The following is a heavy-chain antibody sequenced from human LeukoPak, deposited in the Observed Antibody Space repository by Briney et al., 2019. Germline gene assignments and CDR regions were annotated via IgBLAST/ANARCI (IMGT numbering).Heavy chain of an antibody. CDR3: ARDSPDYSIGYYYYGMDV. V-gene: IGHV3-11*01. J-gene: IGHJ6*02. Sequence: GGSLRLSCAASGLTFSDYYMSWIRQAPGKGLEWVSYISSSGSTTHYADSVKGRFTISRDNAKNSLYLQMNSLRAEDTAVYYCARDSPDYSIGYYYYGMDVWGQGTTVTVSS. CDR2: ISSSGSTT. D-gene: IGHD4-11*01. CDR1: GLTFSDYY.